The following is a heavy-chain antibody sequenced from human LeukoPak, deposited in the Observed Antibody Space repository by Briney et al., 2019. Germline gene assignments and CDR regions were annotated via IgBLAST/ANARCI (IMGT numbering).Heavy chain of an antibody. D-gene: IGHD6-13*01. CDR3: AGAIAAAGGAFDP. J-gene: IGHJ5*02. V-gene: IGHV4-59*01. CDR2: IYYSGST. Sequence: SETLSLTCTVSGGSISSYYWSWIRQPPGKGLEWIGYIYYSGSTNYNPSLKSRVTISVDTSKNQFSLKLSSVTAADTAVYYCAGAIAAAGGAFDPWGQGTLVTVSS. CDR1: GGSISSYY.